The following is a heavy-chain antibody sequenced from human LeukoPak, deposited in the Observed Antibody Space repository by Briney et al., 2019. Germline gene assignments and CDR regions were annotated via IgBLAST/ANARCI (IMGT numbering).Heavy chain of an antibody. CDR2: VYTSGST. V-gene: IGHV4-4*09. J-gene: IGHJ4*02. Sequence: SETLSLTCTVSGGSTSDGYWSWIRQPPGRGLEWIGYVYTSGSTKYSLSLKSRVTISVDTSKSQFALLLSSVTRADTAVYFCAKSYFDYTTYYSYYFNLGGQGALVTVCS. CDR1: GGSTSDGY. CDR3: AKSYFDYTTYYSYYFNL. D-gene: IGHD3-22*01.